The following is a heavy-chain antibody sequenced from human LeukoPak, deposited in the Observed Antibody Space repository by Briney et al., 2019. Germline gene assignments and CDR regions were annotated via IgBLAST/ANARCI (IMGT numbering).Heavy chain of an antibody. Sequence: SETLSLTCTVSGGSISSYYWSWIRQPPGKGLEWIGYIYYSGSTNYNPSLKSRVTISVDTSKNQFSLKLSSVTAADTAVYYCARGGNWYDKHLNWFDPWGQGTLVTVSS. CDR1: GGSISSYY. CDR3: ARGGNWYDKHLNWFDP. J-gene: IGHJ5*02. V-gene: IGHV4-59*01. CDR2: IYYSGST. D-gene: IGHD1-1*01.